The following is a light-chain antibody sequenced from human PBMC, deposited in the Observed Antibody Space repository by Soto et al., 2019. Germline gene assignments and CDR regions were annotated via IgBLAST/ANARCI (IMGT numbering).Light chain of an antibody. V-gene: IGKV3-20*01. CDR3: QQYGNSPLT. J-gene: IGKJ4*01. CDR2: GAS. Sequence: EIVLTQSPGTLSLSPGERATLSCRASQSVTSSYLAWYQQKPGQAPRLLIYGASSRATGIPDRFSGSGSGXXXXXXXXXXXPXDFAVYYCQQYGNSPLTFGGGTKVEIK. CDR1: QSVTSSY.